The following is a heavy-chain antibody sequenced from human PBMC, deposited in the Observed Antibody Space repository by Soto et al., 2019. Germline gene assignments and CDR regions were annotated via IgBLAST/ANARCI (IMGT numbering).Heavy chain of an antibody. D-gene: IGHD2-21*01. V-gene: IGHV3-66*01. CDR3: ARYSWAADC. CDR1: GFTVSTKY. Sequence: GGSLRLSCAASGFTVSTKYMSWVRQAPGKGLEWVSVIYSGGSTFYADSVRGRFTISRDNSKNTVNLQMNSLRAEDTAVYYCARYSWAADCWRQGSLVTLSS. J-gene: IGHJ4*02. CDR2: IYSGGST.